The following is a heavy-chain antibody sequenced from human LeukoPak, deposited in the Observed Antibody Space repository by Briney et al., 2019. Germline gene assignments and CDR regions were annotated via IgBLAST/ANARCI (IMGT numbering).Heavy chain of an antibody. CDR2: ITAYNGNT. D-gene: IGHD1-26*01. CDR1: GYTFTSYG. V-gene: IGHV1-18*01. Sequence: GASVKVSCKASGYTFTSYGISWVRQAPGQGLEWMGWITAYNGNTNYAQKLQGRVTMTTDTSTSTAYMELRSLRSEDTAVYYCARVPYSGSYYGCFDYWGQGTLVTVSS. J-gene: IGHJ4*02. CDR3: ARVPYSGSYYGCFDY.